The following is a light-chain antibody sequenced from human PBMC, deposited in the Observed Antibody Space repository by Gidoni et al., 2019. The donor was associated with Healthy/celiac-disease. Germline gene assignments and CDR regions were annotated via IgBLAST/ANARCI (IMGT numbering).Light chain of an antibody. CDR2: WAS. J-gene: IGKJ1*01. CDR3: QQYYSTPWT. V-gene: IGKV4-1*01. Sequence: DIVMTQSPDSLAVSLGERAPINCKSSQSVLFSPNNKNYLPWYHQKPGQPPKLLICWASTREAGVPDRFSGSWSGTDFTLTISSLQAEDVAVYYCQQYYSTPWTFXQXTKVEIK. CDR1: QSVLFSPNNKNY.